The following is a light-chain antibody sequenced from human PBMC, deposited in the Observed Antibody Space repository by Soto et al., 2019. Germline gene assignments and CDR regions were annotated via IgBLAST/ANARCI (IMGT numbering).Light chain of an antibody. J-gene: IGKJ1*01. CDR1: QTVFSN. CDR2: GAS. Sequence: ELVMTQSPATLSVSPGERATLSCRASQTVFSNLAWYQQKPGQAPRLLIYGASTRATGVPARFSGSGSATEFTLTISSLQSEDFAVYYCQQYNNWPRTFGQGTKVEI. CDR3: QQYNNWPRT. V-gene: IGKV3-15*01.